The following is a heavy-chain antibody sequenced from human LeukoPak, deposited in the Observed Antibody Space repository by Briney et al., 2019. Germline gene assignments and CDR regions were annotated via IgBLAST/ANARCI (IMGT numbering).Heavy chain of an antibody. CDR1: GFVFSTYS. J-gene: IGHJ4*02. V-gene: IGHV3-21*01. D-gene: IGHD5-12*01. Sequence: PGGSLRLSCAASGFVFSTYSMNWVRQAPEKGLEWVSSISTGSSHIYYADSVKGRFTISRDNAKNSLYLQMNSLRAEDTAVYYCARDYDEDYWGQGMLVTVSS. CDR3: ARDYDEDY. CDR2: ISTGSSHI.